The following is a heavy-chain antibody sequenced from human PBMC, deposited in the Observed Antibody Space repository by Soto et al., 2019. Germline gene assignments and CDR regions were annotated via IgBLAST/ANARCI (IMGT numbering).Heavy chain of an antibody. V-gene: IGHV4-39*01. CDR1: GGSISSSSYY. CDR2: IYYSGST. J-gene: IGHJ5*02. D-gene: IGHD6-19*01. CDR3: ARHGGGSSGWYLHGWFDP. Sequence: QLQLQESGPGLVKPSETLSLTCTVSGGSISSSSYYWGWIRQPPGKGLEWIGSIYYSGSTYYNPSLKSRATIPVDTPKTTFSRKLGSVTAADTAVYSCARHGGGSSGWYLHGWFDPWGQGTLVTVSS.